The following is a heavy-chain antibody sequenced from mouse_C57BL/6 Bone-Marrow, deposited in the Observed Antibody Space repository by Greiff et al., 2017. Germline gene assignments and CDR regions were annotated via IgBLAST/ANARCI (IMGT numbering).Heavy chain of an antibody. D-gene: IGHD2-4*01. CDR3: ARHEEIYYDYDWFAY. CDR2: FYPGSGSI. Sequence: VKLVESGAELVKPGASVKLSCKASGYTFTEYTIHWVKQRSGQGLEWIGWFYPGSGSIKYNEKFKDKATLTADKSSSTVYMELSRLTSEDSAVYFCARHEEIYYDYDWFAYWGQGTLVTVSA. CDR1: GYTFTEYT. V-gene: IGHV1-62-2*01. J-gene: IGHJ3*01.